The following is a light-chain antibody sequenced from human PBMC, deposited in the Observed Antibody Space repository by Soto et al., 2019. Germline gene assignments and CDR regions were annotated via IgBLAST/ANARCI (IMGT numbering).Light chain of an antibody. CDR3: QQYNKWPPET. CDR1: QSVSSN. V-gene: IGKV3-15*01. Sequence: DIVMTQSPATLSVSPGDRATLSCRASQSVSSNLAWYQQRPGQAPRLLIDRASTRATGIPASFSGSGSGTEFTLTISSLQSEYFAVYYCQQYNKWPPETFAQGTKVEIK. CDR2: RAS. J-gene: IGKJ1*01.